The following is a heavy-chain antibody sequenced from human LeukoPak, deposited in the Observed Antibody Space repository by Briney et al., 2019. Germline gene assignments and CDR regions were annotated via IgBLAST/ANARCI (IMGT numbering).Heavy chain of an antibody. CDR2: ISSNGGST. D-gene: IGHD2-2*01. CDR3: ASSHAGGAFDI. V-gene: IGHV3-64*01. Sequence: PGGSLRLSCAASEFTFSSYAMHWVRQAPGKGLEYVSAISSNGGSTYYANSVKGRFTISRDNSKNTLYLQMGSLRAEDMAVYYCASSHAGGAFDIWGQGTMVTVSS. CDR1: EFTFSSYA. J-gene: IGHJ3*02.